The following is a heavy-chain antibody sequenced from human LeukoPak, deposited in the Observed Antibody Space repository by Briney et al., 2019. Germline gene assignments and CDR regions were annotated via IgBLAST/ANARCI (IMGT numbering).Heavy chain of an antibody. J-gene: IGHJ3*02. Sequence: SETLSLTCTVSGASIRSGDYYWSWIRQPPGKGLEWIGYIYDSGSTYYNPSLKSRITISVDTSENRFSLKLSPVTATDTAVYYCARDCSGGSCYGAFDIWGQGTMVTVSS. CDR2: IYDSGST. CDR1: GASIRSGDYY. V-gene: IGHV4-30-4*01. CDR3: ARDCSGGSCYGAFDI. D-gene: IGHD2-15*01.